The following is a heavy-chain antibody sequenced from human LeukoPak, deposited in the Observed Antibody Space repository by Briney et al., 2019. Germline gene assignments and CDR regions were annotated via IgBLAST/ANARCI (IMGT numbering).Heavy chain of an antibody. Sequence: PSETLSLTCTVSGGSISSYYWSWIRQPPGKGLEWIGYIHYSGSTNYNASLKSRVTISVDTSKNQFSLKLSSVTAADTAVYYCATTGGVLFTNWGQGTLVTVSS. D-gene: IGHD2-21*01. CDR2: IHYSGST. J-gene: IGHJ4*02. CDR3: ATTGGVLFTN. V-gene: IGHV4-59*01. CDR1: GGSISSYY.